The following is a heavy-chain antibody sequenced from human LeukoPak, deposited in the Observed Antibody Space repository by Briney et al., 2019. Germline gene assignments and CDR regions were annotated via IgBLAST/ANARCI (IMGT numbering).Heavy chain of an antibody. Sequence: ASSLRLSCAASGFTFSSYAMHWVRQAPGKGLEWMAVISSDGSNKYYADSVKGRFTISRDNSKNTLYLQMNSLRSEDTAVYYWVSLSGQYWALPTWWGQGTLVTVS. CDR3: VSLSGQYWALPTW. D-gene: IGHD2-15*01. J-gene: IGHJ4*02. CDR1: GFTFSSYA. CDR2: ISSDGSNK. V-gene: IGHV3-30-3*01.